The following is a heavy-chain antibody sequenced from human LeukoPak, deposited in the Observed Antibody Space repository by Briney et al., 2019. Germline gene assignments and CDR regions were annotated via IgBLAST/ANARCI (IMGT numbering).Heavy chain of an antibody. CDR1: GFTFSNAW. CDR3: TTVVPAAIYQYYYYYYGMDV. D-gene: IGHD2-2*01. J-gene: IGHJ6*02. V-gene: IGHV3-15*07. CDR2: IKSKTDGGTT. Sequence: GGSLRLSCAASGFTFSNAWMNWVRQAPGKGLEWVGRIKSKTDGGTTDYAAPVKGRFTISRDDSKNTLYLQMNSLKTEDTAVYYCTTVVPAAIYQYYYYYYGMDVWGQGTTVTVSS.